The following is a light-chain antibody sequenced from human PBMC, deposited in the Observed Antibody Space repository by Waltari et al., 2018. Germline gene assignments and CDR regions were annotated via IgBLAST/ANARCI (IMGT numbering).Light chain of an antibody. V-gene: IGKV3-20*01. CDR3: QKYDRLPAT. J-gene: IGKJ1*01. CDR2: GAS. Sequence: SCRASQSVSRFLAWYQQKLGQAPRLLIYGASTRATGIPDRFSGSGSGTDFSLTISRLEPEDFAVYYCQKYDRLPATFGQGTKVEIK. CDR1: QSVSRF.